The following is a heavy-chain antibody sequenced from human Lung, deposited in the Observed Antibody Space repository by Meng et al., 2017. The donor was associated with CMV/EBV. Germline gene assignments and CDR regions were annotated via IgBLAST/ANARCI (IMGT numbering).Heavy chain of an antibody. CDR3: ATEGPLNWYDS. J-gene: IGHJ5*01. CDR1: GGTFSNYP. CDR2: FIPVFHTP. Sequence: SVXVSCKASGGTFSNYPISWVRQAPGQGLEWMGGFIPVFHTPNYAQKFQGRLTITTDESTNTAHKKLNSLTSGDTAVYYCATEGPLNWYDSWGQGSLVTVSS. V-gene: IGHV1-69*05.